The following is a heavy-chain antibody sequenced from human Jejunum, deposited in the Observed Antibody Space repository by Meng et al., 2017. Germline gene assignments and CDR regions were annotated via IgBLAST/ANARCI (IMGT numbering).Heavy chain of an antibody. CDR2: TYYRSKWYI. CDR3: AGGGLVRSTRGYFDY. J-gene: IGHJ4*02. V-gene: IGHV6-1*01. CDR1: GASFSSNSVG. Sequence: QIQLQQPGPRLVKPSQTLSLIDAIAGASFSSNSVGWNWIRQSPSRGLEWLGRTYYRSKWYIDYAVSVKSRITINPDTSKNQFSLHLNSVTPEDTAVYYCAGGGLVRSTRGYFDYWGQGTLVTVSS. D-gene: IGHD1-26*01.